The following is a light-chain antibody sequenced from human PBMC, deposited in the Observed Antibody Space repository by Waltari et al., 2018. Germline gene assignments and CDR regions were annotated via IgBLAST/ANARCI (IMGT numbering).Light chain of an antibody. CDR3: TSYAGSHNWA. V-gene: IGLV2-23*01. J-gene: IGLJ3*02. Sequence: QSALTQPASVSGSPGQSLTIACTGTSSDMWGYNLVYCYQQHPGKGPKLMIYEGSKRPSGVSDRFSGSKSGNTASLTISGLQAEDEGDYYCTSYAGSHNWAFGGGTKLTVL. CDR1: SSDMWGYNL. CDR2: EGS.